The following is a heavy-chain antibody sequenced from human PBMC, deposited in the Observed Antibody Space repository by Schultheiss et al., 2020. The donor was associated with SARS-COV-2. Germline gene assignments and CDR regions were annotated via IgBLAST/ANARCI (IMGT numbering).Heavy chain of an antibody. V-gene: IGHV3-21*01. J-gene: IGHJ4*02. CDR2: ISSSSSYI. CDR1: GFTFSDYY. CDR3: AKEGTAMGNDY. Sequence: GGSLRLSCAASGFTFSDYYMNWVRQAPGKGLEWVSSISSSSSYIYYADSVKGRFTISRDNAKNSLYLQMNSLRAEDTAVYYCAKEGTAMGNDYWGQGTLVTVSS. D-gene: IGHD5-18*01.